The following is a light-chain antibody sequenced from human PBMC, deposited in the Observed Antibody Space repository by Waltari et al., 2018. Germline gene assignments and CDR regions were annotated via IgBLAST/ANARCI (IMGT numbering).Light chain of an antibody. CDR3: AAWDDSLNGWV. V-gene: IGLV1-44*01. CDR1: SSNIGGNS. J-gene: IGLJ3*02. Sequence: QSLLTQPPSASGTPGQRVTISCSGSSSNIGGNSVNWYQQVPGTAPKVLILSDNPRPSRVLDRISGAKSGTSASLAISGLQSEDETDYYCAAWDDSLNGWVFGGGTRLTVL. CDR2: SDN.